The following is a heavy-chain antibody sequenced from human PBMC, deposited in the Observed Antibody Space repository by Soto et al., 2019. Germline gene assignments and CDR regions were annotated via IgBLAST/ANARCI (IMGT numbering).Heavy chain of an antibody. CDR1: GGSISSYY. D-gene: IGHD5-12*01. CDR3: ARHGYSGYDWEHNWFDP. CDR2: IYYSGST. J-gene: IGHJ5*02. Sequence: KTSETLSITYTVSGGSISSYYWSWIRQPPGKVLEWIWYIYYSGSTNYNPSLKSRVTISVDTSKNQFSLKLSSVTAADTAVYYCARHGYSGYDWEHNWFDPWGQGTLVTVSS. V-gene: IGHV4-59*08.